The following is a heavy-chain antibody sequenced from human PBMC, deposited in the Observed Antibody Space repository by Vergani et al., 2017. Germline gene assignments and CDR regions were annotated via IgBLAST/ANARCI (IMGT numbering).Heavy chain of an antibody. D-gene: IGHD6-6*01. Sequence: QVQLVQSGAEVKKPGSSVKVSCKASGYTFTSYDINWVRQATGQGLEWMGWMNPNSGNTGYAQKFQGRVTMTRNTSISTAYMELSSLRAEDTAVCYCAGGTRRYSSSYYYFDYWGQGTLVTVSS. V-gene: IGHV1-8*01. J-gene: IGHJ4*02. CDR3: AGGTRRYSSSYYYFDY. CDR2: MNPNSGNT. CDR1: GYTFTSYD.